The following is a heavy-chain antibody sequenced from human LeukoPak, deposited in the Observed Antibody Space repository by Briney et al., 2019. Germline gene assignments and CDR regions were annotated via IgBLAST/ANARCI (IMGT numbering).Heavy chain of an antibody. J-gene: IGHJ4*02. CDR1: GFTVSSNY. Sequence: GGSLRLSCAASGFTVSSNYMSWVRQAPGKGLEWVSVIYSGGSTYYADSVKGRFTISRDNSKNTLYLQMNSLRVEDTAVYYCAAPRYGDLALDYWGQGTLVTVSS. V-gene: IGHV3-66*01. CDR3: AAPRYGDLALDY. D-gene: IGHD4-17*01. CDR2: IYSGGST.